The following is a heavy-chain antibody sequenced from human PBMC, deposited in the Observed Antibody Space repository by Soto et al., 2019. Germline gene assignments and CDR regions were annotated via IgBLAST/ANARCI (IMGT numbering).Heavy chain of an antibody. CDR3: AGRRGTSFGVARSDAFDI. CDR1: GYTFTNYW. V-gene: IGHV1-69*01. J-gene: IGHJ3*02. Sequence: GESLKISCKGSGYTFTNYWIGWVRQAPGQGLEWMGGIIPIFGTANYAQKFQGRVTITADESTSTAYMGLSSLRSEDTAVYYCAGRRGTSFGVARSDAFDIWGQGTMVTVSS. D-gene: IGHD3-3*01. CDR2: IIPIFGTA.